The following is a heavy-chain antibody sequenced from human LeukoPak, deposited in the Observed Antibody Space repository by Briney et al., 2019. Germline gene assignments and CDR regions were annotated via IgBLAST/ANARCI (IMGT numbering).Heavy chain of an antibody. V-gene: IGHV4-59*01. J-gene: IGHJ4*02. CDR3: ARGGPPTVTRFDY. CDR2: IYYSGST. D-gene: IGHD4-17*01. Sequence: PSETLSLTCTVSGGSINNYYWSWIRQPPGKGLEWIGYIYYSGSTNYNPSLKSRVTISVDTSKNQFSLKLRSVTAADTAVYYCARGGPPTVTRFDYWGQGTLVTVS. CDR1: GGSINNYY.